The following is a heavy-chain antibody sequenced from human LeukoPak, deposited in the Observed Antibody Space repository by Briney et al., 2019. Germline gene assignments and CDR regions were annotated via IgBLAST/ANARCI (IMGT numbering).Heavy chain of an antibody. V-gene: IGHV3-30-3*01. CDR3: ARDESDIVVVPAAPYFDY. CDR1: GFTFSSYA. D-gene: IGHD2-2*01. J-gene: IGHJ4*02. CDR2: ISYDGSNK. Sequence: PGGSLRLSCAASGFTFSSYAMHWVRQAPGKGLEWVAVISYDGSNKYYADSVKGRFTISRDNSKNTLYLQMNSLRAEDTAVYYCARDESDIVVVPAAPYFDYWGQGTLVPVSS.